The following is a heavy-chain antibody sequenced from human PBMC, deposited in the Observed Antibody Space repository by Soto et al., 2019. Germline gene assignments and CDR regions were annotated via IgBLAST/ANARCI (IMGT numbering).Heavy chain of an antibody. Sequence: GGSLRLSCAASGFTFSSYGMHWVRQAPGKGLEWVAVIWYDGSNKYYANSVKGRFTISRDNSKNTLNLQMNSLRAEDTAVYYCARAGLAAAGKSPFYYYYYYMDVWGKGTTVTVSS. V-gene: IGHV3-33*01. CDR2: IWYDGSNK. CDR3: ARAGLAAAGKSPFYYYYYYMDV. CDR1: GFTFSSYG. D-gene: IGHD6-13*01. J-gene: IGHJ6*03.